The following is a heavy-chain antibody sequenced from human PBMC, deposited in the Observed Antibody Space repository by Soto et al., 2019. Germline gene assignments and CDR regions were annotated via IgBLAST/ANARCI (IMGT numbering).Heavy chain of an antibody. CDR3: ARAHYGDYGYGMDV. CDR2: IYHSGST. D-gene: IGHD4-17*01. CDR1: GGSISSGGYS. Sequence: QLQLQESGSGLVKPSQTLSLTCAVSGGSISSGGYSWSWIRQPPGKGLEWIGYIYHSGSTYYNPSLKSRVAIAVDSSKNQSSLKLSSLTAADTAVYYCARAHYGDYGYGMDVWGQGTTVTVSS. V-gene: IGHV4-30-2*01. J-gene: IGHJ6*02.